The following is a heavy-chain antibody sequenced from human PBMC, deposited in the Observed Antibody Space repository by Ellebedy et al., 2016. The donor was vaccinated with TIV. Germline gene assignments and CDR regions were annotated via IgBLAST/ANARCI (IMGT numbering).Heavy chain of an antibody. V-gene: IGHV3-74*01. J-gene: IGHJ3*01. Sequence: PGGSLRLSCATSGFNFRSYWMHWVRQAPGKGLAWVSHVNGGESTTVYADSVKGRFTISKDIAKSTLFLQMNSLRAEDTAVYYCVRDRGRPDSFDLWGRGTMVIVSS. CDR2: VNGGESTT. CDR1: GFNFRSYW. CDR3: VRDRGRPDSFDL.